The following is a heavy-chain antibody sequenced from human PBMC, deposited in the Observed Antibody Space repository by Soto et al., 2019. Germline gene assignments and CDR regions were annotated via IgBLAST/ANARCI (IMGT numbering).Heavy chain of an antibody. CDR1: GVTFSSYA. CDR3: ARGDRGGSGSPASYYYSGLDV. CDR2: VSAGGDMT. V-gene: IGHV3-23*01. J-gene: IGHJ6*02. Sequence: DVQLLESGGDLVQPGGSLRLSCAASGVTFSSYAMSWVRQAPGKGLEWVSSVSAGGDMTYYSDSVKGPFTISRDNSNNALFLQMNSLRAEDTALYYCARGDRGGSGSPASYYYSGLDVWGQGTTVTVSS. D-gene: IGHD3-10*01.